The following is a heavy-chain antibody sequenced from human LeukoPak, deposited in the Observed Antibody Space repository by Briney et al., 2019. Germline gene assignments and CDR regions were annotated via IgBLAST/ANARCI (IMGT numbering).Heavy chain of an antibody. D-gene: IGHD1-26*01. CDR2: IYYSGST. J-gene: IGHJ5*02. V-gene: IGHV4-59*08. CDR3: ARWVGATWFDP. CDR1: GGSISSYY. Sequence: SETLSLTRTVSGGSISSYYWSWIRQPPGKGLEWIGYIYYSGSTNYNPPLEHRVTISVDTSKNQLSLKLSSVTAADTAVYYCARWVGATWFDPWGQGTLVTVSS.